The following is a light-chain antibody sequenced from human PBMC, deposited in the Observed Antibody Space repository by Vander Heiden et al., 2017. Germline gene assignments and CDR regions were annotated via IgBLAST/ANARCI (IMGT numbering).Light chain of an antibody. V-gene: IGKV1-39*01. CDR3: QQSYNIRLT. CDR1: QSISNY. J-gene: IGKJ4*01. Sequence: IQITQSPSSLSASVGDRVTITCRASQSISNYLNWYHQKPGKAPKLLISGTSNLESGVPSRFSGSGSGADFTLTISSLQPEDFATYFCQQSYNIRLTFGGGTKVEIK. CDR2: GTS.